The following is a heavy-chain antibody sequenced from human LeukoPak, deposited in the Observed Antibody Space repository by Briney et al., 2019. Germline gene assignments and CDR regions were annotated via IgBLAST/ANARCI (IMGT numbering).Heavy chain of an antibody. CDR3: AKDSSAWYFYFDS. V-gene: IGHV3-23*01. Sequence: SGGSLRLSCAVSGFSFNSYALHWVRQAPGKGLQWVSGISGLGDKQYYADSVKGRFTVSRDNSKNTVYLDMNNLRVEETGIYYCAKDSSAWYFYFDSWGQGTPVTVSS. CDR1: GFSFNSYA. CDR2: ISGLGDKQ. D-gene: IGHD6-13*01. J-gene: IGHJ4*01.